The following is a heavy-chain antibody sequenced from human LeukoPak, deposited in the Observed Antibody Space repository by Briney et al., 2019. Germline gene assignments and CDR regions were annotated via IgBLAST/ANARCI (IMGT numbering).Heavy chain of an antibody. J-gene: IGHJ4*02. CDR2: ISYDGSNK. V-gene: IGHV3-30*04. CDR3: ARDRGGDYGANFDY. D-gene: IGHD4-17*01. Sequence: AGGSLRLSCAASGFTFSSYAMHWVRQAPGKGLEWVAVISYDGSNKYYADSVKGRFTISRDNSKNTLYLQMNSLRAEDTAVYYCARDRGGDYGANFDYWGQGTLVTVSS. CDR1: GFTFSSYA.